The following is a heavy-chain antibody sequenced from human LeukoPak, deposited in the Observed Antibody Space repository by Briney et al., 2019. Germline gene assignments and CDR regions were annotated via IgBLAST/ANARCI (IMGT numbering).Heavy chain of an antibody. D-gene: IGHD5-24*01. CDR3: AREGDGYNPYYYYYGMGV. CDR2: IIPILGIA. CDR1: GGTFSSYT. J-gene: IGHJ6*02. Sequence: SVKVSCKASGGTFSSYTISWVRQAPGQGLEWMGRIIPILGIANYAQKFQGRVTITADKSTSTAYMELSSLRSEDTAVYYCAREGDGYNPYYYYYGMGVWGQGTTVTVSS. V-gene: IGHV1-69*04.